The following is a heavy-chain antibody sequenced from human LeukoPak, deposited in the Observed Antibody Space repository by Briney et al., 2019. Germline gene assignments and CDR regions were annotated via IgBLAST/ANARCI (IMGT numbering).Heavy chain of an antibody. V-gene: IGHV1-2*02. D-gene: IGHD3-22*01. Sequence: ASVKVSCKASGYTFTGYYMHWVRQAPGQGLEWMGGINPNSGGTNYAQKFQGRVTMTRDTSISTAYMELSRLRSDDTAVYYCAREVATMIVVVKTDAFDIWGQGTMVTVSS. CDR1: GYTFTGYY. J-gene: IGHJ3*02. CDR3: AREVATMIVVVKTDAFDI. CDR2: INPNSGGT.